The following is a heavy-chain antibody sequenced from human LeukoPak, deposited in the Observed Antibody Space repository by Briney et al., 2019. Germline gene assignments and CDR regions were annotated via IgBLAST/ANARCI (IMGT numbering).Heavy chain of an antibody. CDR1: GYTLTELS. CDR3: ATDLPRLAYYYGMDV. J-gene: IGHJ6*02. D-gene: IGHD4-11*01. CDR2: FDPEDGET. Sequence: ASVTVSCKVSGYTLTELSMHWVRQAPGKGLEWMGGFDPEDGETIYAQKFQGRVTMTEDTSTDTAYMELSSLRSEDTAVYYCATDLPRLAYYYGMDVWGQGTTVTVSS. V-gene: IGHV1-24*01.